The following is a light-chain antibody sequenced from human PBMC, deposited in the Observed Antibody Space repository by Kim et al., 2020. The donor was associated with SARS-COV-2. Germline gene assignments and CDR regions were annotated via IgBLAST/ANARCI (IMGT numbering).Light chain of an antibody. CDR3: SSRDTSNSHVV. V-gene: IGLV3-19*01. Sequence: SSELTQDPAVFVALGQTVKITCQGDSLKTSYATWYQQKPGQAPVLVLYGKDNRPSGIPDRFSGSSSSNSGSLTITGAQAEDEADYYCSSRDTSNSHVVFGGGTQLTVL. CDR1: SLKTSY. CDR2: GKD. J-gene: IGLJ2*01.